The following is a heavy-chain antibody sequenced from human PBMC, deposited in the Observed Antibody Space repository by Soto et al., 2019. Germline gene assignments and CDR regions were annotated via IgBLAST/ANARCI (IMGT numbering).Heavy chain of an antibody. V-gene: IGHV1-69*02. CDR1: GYTFNNYT. CDR3: ARAQEPATILVPFNI. J-gene: IGHJ3*02. CDR2: IIPILGIP. D-gene: IGHD5-12*01. Sequence: QVQLVQSGAEVKKPGSSVKVSCTASGYTFNNYTLTWVRQAPGQGLEWLGRIIPILGIPNYAQSFQGRVTITADESTRKDYMELSSLRSEDTAIYYCARAQEPATILVPFNIWGQGTMLTVSS.